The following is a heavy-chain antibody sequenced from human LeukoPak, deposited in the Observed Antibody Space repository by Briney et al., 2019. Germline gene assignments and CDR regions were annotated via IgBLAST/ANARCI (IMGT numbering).Heavy chain of an antibody. CDR1: GYTFTSYY. CDR3: AREASSGAYNDY. V-gene: IGHV1-18*04. J-gene: IGHJ4*02. D-gene: IGHD1-26*01. Sequence: ASVKVSCKASGYTFTSYYFHWVRQAPGQGLEWMGWISAYNGNTNYAQKLQGRVTMTTDTSTSTAYMELRSLRSDDTAVYYCAREASSGAYNDYWGQGTLVTVSS. CDR2: ISAYNGNT.